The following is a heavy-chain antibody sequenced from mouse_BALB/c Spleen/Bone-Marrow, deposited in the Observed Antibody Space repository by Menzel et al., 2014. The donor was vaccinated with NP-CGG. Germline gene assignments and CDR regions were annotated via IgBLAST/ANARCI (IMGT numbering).Heavy chain of an antibody. V-gene: IGHV1S127*01. CDR1: GYTFTSYW. CDR2: IDPSDSYT. J-gene: IGHJ4*01. CDR3: TRRGYYAMDY. Sequence: QVQLQQSGAELVKPGASVKMSCKASGYTFTSYWMHWVKQRPGQGLGWIGVIDPSDSYTSYNQKFKGKATLTVDTSSSTAYMQLSSLTSEDSAVYYCTRRGYYAMDYWGQGTSVTVSS.